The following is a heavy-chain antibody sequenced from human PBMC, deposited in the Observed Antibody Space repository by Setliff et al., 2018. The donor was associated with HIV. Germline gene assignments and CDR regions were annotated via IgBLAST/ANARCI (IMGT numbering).Heavy chain of an antibody. Sequence: SETLSLTCAASGFSINSGYYWGWIRQPPGKGLEWIGSLYQTGTTYYNPSLKSRVTISVDTSQNQFSLRLSSVTAADTAVYYCARGSGRFCSGGRCSAFDYWGQGTRVTVSS. J-gene: IGHJ4*02. CDR3: ARGSGRFCSGGRCSAFDY. D-gene: IGHD2-15*01. CDR2: LYQTGTT. CDR1: GFSINSGYY. V-gene: IGHV4-38-2*01.